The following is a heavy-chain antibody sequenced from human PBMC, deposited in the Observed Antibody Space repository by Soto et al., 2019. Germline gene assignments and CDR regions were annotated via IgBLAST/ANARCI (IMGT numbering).Heavy chain of an antibody. V-gene: IGHV1-2*04. J-gene: IGHJ6*02. D-gene: IGHD3-3*01. CDR1: GYTFTGYY. CDR3: AIAVGGSGHNPGYYYYGMDV. Sequence: ASVKVSCKASGYTFTGYYMHWVRQAPGQGLEWMGWINPNSGGTNYAQKFQGWVTMTRDTSISTAYMELSRLRSDDTAVYYCAIAVGGSGHNPGYYYYGMDVWGQGTTVTVS. CDR2: INPNSGGT.